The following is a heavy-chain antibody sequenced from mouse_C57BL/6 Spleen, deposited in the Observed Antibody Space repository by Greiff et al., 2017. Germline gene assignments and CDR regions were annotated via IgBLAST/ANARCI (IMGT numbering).Heavy chain of an antibody. CDR1: GYTFTDHT. V-gene: IGHV1-78*01. CDR3: ARWEIYYYGSSPSWFAY. J-gene: IGHJ3*01. D-gene: IGHD1-1*01. Sequence: QVQLKESDAELVKPGASVKISCKVSGYTFTDHTIHWMKQRPDQGLEWIGYIYPRDDSPKYNEKFKGKATLTADKSSSTAYMQLNSLTSEDSAVYFCARWEIYYYGSSPSWFAYWGQGTLVTVSA. CDR2: IYPRDDSP.